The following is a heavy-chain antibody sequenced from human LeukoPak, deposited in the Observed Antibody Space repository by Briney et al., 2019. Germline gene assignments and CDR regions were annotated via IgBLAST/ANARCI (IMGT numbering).Heavy chain of an antibody. D-gene: IGHD3-3*01. CDR1: GGTFSSYA. CDR2: ILPIFGTA. V-gene: IGHV1-69*13. CDR3: ATDSIFGVVKTEN. J-gene: IGHJ4*02. Sequence: SVKVSCKASGGTFSSYAISWVRQAPGQGLEWMGGILPIFGTANYAQKFQGRVTITADESTSTAYMELSSLRSEDTAVYYCATDSIFGVVKTENWGQGTLVTVSS.